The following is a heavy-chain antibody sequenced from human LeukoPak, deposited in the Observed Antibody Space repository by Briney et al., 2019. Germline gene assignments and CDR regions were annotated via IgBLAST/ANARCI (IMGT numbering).Heavy chain of an antibody. CDR1: GFTFSSYS. V-gene: IGHV3-48*04. CDR2: ISSSSSTT. J-gene: IGHJ6*02. Sequence: GGSLRLSCAASGFTFSSYSMNWVRQAPGKGLEWVSYISSSSSTTYYADSVKGRFTISRDNAKNSLYLQMNSLRAEDTAVYYCARDYYDSSGYWNYYYYYGMDVWGQGTTVTVSS. CDR3: ARDYYDSSGYWNYYYYYGMDV. D-gene: IGHD3-22*01.